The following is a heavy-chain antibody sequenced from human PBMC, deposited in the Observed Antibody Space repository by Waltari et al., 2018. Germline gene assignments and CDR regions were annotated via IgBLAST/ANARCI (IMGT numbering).Heavy chain of an antibody. CDR3: ASRVGNRRGDAFPM. CDR2: IYHDGGS. D-gene: IGHD1-26*01. V-gene: IGHV4-30-2*01. CDR1: GCSRYSGGFS. J-gene: IGHJ3*02. Sequence: QMQLQESGSGVVKPSQTLSLTCTGSGCSRYSGGFSWGWIRQAPGKGVGGIGYIYHDGGSYDNPSLGSQVIISLDRPKNQFSLRLDSVTAADTAVYFCASRVGNRRGDAFPMWGQGTLVTVSS.